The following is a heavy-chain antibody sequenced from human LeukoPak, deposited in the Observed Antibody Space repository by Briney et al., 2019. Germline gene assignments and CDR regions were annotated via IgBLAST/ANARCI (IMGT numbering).Heavy chain of an antibody. Sequence: GGSLRLSCAASGFTFSDYYMSWIRQAPGKGLEWVSYISSSASTIYYADSVKGRFTISRDNAKNSLYLQMNSLRAEDTAVYYCARDPGRYNWNDDSPQDAFDIWGQGTMVTVSS. CDR3: ARDPGRYNWNDDSPQDAFDI. V-gene: IGHV3-11*01. D-gene: IGHD1-1*01. J-gene: IGHJ3*02. CDR2: ISSSASTI. CDR1: GFTFSDYY.